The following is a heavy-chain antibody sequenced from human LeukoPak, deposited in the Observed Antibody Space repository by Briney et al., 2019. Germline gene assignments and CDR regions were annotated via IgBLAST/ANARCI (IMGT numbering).Heavy chain of an antibody. CDR2: IYYSGST. V-gene: IGHV4-61*01. J-gene: IGHJ4*02. D-gene: IGHD3-10*01. CDR3: ATPLYYYGSGSYYY. Sequence: PSETLSLTCTVSGGSISSSSYYWSWIRQPPGKGLEWIGYIYYSGSTNYNPSLKSRVTISVDTSKNQFSLKLSSVTAADTAVYYCATPLYYYGSGSYYYWGQGTLVTVSS. CDR1: GGSISSSSYY.